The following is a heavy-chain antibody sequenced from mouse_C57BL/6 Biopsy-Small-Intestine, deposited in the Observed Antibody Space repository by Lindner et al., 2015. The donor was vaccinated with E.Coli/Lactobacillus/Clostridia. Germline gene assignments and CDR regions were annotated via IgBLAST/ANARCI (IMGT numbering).Heavy chain of an antibody. J-gene: IGHJ4*01. CDR2: ISASNDNK. D-gene: IGHD3-3*01. CDR3: ARAGAVVTTHFDC. Sequence: SVKVSCKASGYTFSDYGISWVRLAPGQGLEWMGWISASNDNKFYAQNLQDRVTMTTDTSTSTAYMELRSLRSDDTALYYCARAGAVVTTHFDCWGQGTLVTVSS. V-gene: IGHV1-20*01. CDR1: GYTFSDYG.